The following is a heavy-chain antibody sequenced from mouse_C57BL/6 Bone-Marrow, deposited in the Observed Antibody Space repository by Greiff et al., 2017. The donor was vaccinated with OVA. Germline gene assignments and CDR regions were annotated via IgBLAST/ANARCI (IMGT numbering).Heavy chain of an antibody. V-gene: IGHV1-82*01. CDR1: GYAFSSSW. D-gene: IGHD2-3*01. CDR3: ARHEDGYYASYFDY. J-gene: IGHJ2*01. Sequence: QVQLKQSGPELVKPGASVKISCKASGYAFSSSWMNWVKQRPGKGLEWIGRIYPGDGDTNYNGKFKGKATLTAAKSSSTAYMQLSSLTSEDSAVYFCARHEDGYYASYFDYWGQGTTLTVSS. CDR2: IYPGDGDT.